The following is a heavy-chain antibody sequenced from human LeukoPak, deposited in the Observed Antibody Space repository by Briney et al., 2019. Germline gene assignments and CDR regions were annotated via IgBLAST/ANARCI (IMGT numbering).Heavy chain of an antibody. CDR1: GYTFTVHY. CDR3: ARDLATIDGIAWYYFEN. D-gene: IGHD5-12*01. J-gene: IGHJ4*02. Sequence: ASVTVSFKASGYTFTVHYIHWVRQAPGQGFEWMGWINPNIGGTDYTQKFQDRIAISTYTSISTAYMELSRLRSDDTALYYCARDLATIDGIAWYYFENWGQGALVTVS. V-gene: IGHV1-2*02. CDR2: INPNIGGT.